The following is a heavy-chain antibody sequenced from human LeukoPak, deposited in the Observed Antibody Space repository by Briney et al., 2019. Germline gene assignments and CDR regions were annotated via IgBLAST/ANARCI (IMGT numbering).Heavy chain of an antibody. CDR2: IYYSVTT. V-gene: IGHV4-39*07. CDR1: GGSISSSDYY. CDR3: AVVYSYGYLDY. D-gene: IGHD5-18*01. Sequence: SETLSLTCTVSGGSISSSDYYWGWIRQPPGKGLEWIGSIYYSVTTYYNPSLKSRVTISVDTSKNQFSLKLSSVTAADTAVYYCAVVYSYGYLDYWGQGTLVTVSS. J-gene: IGHJ4*02.